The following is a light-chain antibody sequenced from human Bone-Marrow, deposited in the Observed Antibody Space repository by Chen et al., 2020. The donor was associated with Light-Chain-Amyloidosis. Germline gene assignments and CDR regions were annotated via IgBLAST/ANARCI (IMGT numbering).Light chain of an antibody. CDR2: EVT. J-gene: IGLJ1*01. Sequence: QSALTQPASVSGSPGQSITIACTGTSSDVGGDNHVSWYQQHPDNAPKLMIYEVTNRPSWVPDRFSVSKSDHTASLTISGLQTEDEADYFCSSYTITNTLVFGSGTRVTVL. CDR1: SSDVGGDNH. CDR3: SSYTITNTLV. V-gene: IGLV2-14*01.